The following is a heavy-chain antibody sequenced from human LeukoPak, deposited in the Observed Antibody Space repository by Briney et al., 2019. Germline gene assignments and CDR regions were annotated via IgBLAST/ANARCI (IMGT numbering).Heavy chain of an antibody. CDR2: MSSSCSTI. Sequence: PGGSLRLSCAASGFTFSSYEMNWVRQAPGKGLEGVSYMSSSCSTIYYADSVKGLFTISRDTAKNSLYLQMNRLRAEDTAVYYCAERGITMIGGVWGKGTTVTISS. V-gene: IGHV3-48*03. CDR3: AERGITMIGGV. J-gene: IGHJ6*04. CDR1: GFTFSSYE. D-gene: IGHD3-10*02.